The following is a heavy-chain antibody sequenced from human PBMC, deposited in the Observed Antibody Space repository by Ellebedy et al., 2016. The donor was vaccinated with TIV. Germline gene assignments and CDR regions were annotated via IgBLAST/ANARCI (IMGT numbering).Heavy chain of an antibody. CDR1: GFTFSDHN. J-gene: IGHJ6*04. V-gene: IGHV3-72*01. CDR2: VRGKSRSYST. D-gene: IGHD2-8*01. Sequence: PGGSLRLSCAAFGFTFSDHNLDWVRQAPGKGLEWVGRVRGKSRSYSTEYAASVRGRFTISTDESKNSVYLQMNRLKTEDTAVYYCARGPPGVGPEDVWGEGTTVTVSS. CDR3: ARGPPGVGPEDV.